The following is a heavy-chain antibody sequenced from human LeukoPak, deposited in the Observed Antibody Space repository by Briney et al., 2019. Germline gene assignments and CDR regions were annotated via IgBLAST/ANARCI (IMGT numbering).Heavy chain of an antibody. Sequence: PGGSLRLSCAASGFTFTNYAMHWVRQAPGKGLEYVSAISGNGGSTYYANSVKGRFTISRDNSKNTLYLQMASLRAEDLAVYYCARALVGSAASYYYYGMDVWGQGTTATVSS. D-gene: IGHD2-2*01. CDR2: ISGNGGST. CDR3: ARALVGSAASYYYYGMDV. V-gene: IGHV3-64*01. J-gene: IGHJ6*02. CDR1: GFTFTNYA.